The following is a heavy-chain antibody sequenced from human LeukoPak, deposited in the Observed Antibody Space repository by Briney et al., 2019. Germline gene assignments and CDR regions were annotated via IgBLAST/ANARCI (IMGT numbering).Heavy chain of an antibody. D-gene: IGHD5-24*01. CDR1: GYSFTSYW. Sequence: GESLKISCKGSGYSFTSYWIGWVRQMPGKGLEWMGIIYPGDSDTRYSPSFQGQVTISADKSISTAYLQWSSLKASDTAMYYGARREGLEMATIGGTFDYWGQGTLVTVSS. V-gene: IGHV5-51*01. CDR2: IYPGDSDT. CDR3: ARREGLEMATIGGTFDY. J-gene: IGHJ4*02.